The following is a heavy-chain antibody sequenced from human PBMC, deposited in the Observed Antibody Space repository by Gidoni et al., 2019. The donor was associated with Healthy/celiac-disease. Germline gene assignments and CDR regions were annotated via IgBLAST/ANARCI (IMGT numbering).Heavy chain of an antibody. CDR3: AKDKKPSSSWYRVPWFDP. CDR2: ISWNSGSI. Sequence: EVQLVESGSGLVQPGRSLRLPCASSGSPFDDYAMHWLRQAPGKGLEWVSGISWNSGSIGYADSVKGRITISRDNAKNSLYLQMNSLRAEDTALYYCAKDKKPSSSWYRVPWFDPWGQGTLVTVSS. V-gene: IGHV3-9*01. CDR1: GSPFDDYA. D-gene: IGHD6-13*01. J-gene: IGHJ5*02.